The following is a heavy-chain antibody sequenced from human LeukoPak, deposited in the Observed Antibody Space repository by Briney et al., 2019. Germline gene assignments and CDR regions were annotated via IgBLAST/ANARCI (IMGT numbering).Heavy chain of an antibody. CDR1: GFTFSSYS. Sequence: EGSLRLSCAASGFTFSSYSMNWVRQAPGKGLEWVSSISNSSSYIYYADSVKGRFTISRDNAKNSLYLQMNSLRAEDTAVYYCASGAYYDSSGYYVNDAFDIWGQGTMVTVSS. CDR2: ISNSSSYI. J-gene: IGHJ3*02. D-gene: IGHD3-22*01. CDR3: ASGAYYDSSGYYVNDAFDI. V-gene: IGHV3-21*01.